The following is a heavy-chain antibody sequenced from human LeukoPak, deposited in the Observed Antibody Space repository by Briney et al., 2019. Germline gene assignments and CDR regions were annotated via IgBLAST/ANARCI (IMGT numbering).Heavy chain of an antibody. Sequence: GGSLRLSCAASGFTFSSYSMNWVRQAPGKGLEWVSSISSSSSYIYYADSVKGRFTISRDNAKNSLYLQMNSLRAEDTAVYYCARVTMVRGVIGSIDPWGQRTLVTVSS. J-gene: IGHJ5*02. CDR2: ISSSSSYI. CDR1: GFTFSSYS. CDR3: ARVTMVRGVIGSIDP. D-gene: IGHD3-10*01. V-gene: IGHV3-21*01.